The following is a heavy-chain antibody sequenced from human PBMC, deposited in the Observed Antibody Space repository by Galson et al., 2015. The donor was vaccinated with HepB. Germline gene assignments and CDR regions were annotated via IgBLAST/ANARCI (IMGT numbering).Heavy chain of an antibody. V-gene: IGHV3-33*01. J-gene: IGHJ6*02. D-gene: IGHD6-13*01. CDR2: IWYGGSNK. Sequence: SLRLSCAASGFTFSSYGMHWVRQAPGKGLEWVAVIWYGGSNKYYADSVKGRFTISRDNSKNTLYLQMNSLRAEDTAVYYCARDRIAAAGTETGTYYYYYYGMDVWGQGTTVTVSS. CDR3: ARDRIAAAGTETGTYYYYYYGMDV. CDR1: GFTFSSYG.